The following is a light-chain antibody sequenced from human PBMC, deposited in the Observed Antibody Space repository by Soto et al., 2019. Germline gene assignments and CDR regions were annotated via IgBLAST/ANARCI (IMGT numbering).Light chain of an antibody. CDR3: SSYASSNNVV. Sequence: QSALTQPPSASGSPGQSVTISCTGTSSDVGGCNYVSWYQQHPGTAPKLMIYEVSKRPSGVPDRFSGSKSGNTASLTVSGLQAEDEADYYCSSYASSNNVVFGGGTKVTVL. CDR2: EVS. V-gene: IGLV2-8*01. J-gene: IGLJ2*01. CDR1: SSDVGGCNY.